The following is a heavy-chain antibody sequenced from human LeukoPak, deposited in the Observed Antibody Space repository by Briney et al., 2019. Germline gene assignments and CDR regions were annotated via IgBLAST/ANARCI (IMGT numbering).Heavy chain of an antibody. CDR2: VYYTGTT. CDR1: DDSITTSSYY. CDR3: ARHHAHYFYYMAV. J-gene: IGHJ6*03. V-gene: IGHV4-39*01. Sequence: PSETLPLTCTVSDDSITTSSYYWGWIRQPPGKGLEWIGSVYYTGTTYYNPSLKSRVSISVDTSKNQFSLRLNSPTATDTAVYFCARHHAHYFYYMAVWGKGTTVIVSS.